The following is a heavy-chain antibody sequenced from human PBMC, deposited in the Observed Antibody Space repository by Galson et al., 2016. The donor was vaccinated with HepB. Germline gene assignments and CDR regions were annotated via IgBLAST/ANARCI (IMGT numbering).Heavy chain of an antibody. V-gene: IGHV3-23*01. CDR2: ISGSGGNT. J-gene: IGHJ4*02. Sequence: SLRLSCAASGFTFSSYAMSWVRQAPGKGLEWVSAISGSGGNTYYADSVKGRFTISRDNSKNTLYLQMNNLRAEDTAVYYCATPRGYSYGYWDDTTTDYWGQGTLVTVSS. CDR3: ATPRGYSYGYWDDTTTDY. D-gene: IGHD5-18*01. CDR1: GFTFSSYA.